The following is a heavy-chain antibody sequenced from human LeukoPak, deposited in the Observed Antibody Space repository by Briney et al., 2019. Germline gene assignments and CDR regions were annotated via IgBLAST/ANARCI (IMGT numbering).Heavy chain of an antibody. CDR3: AREFGKIYYKTYYFDF. V-gene: IGHV3-30-3*01. Sequence: PGGSLRLSRATSGFTLSSFVMHWVRQAPGKGLEWVALISHDGSKKYYADSVKGRFTISRDNSNNTLNVQMNSLRPEDTAVYYCAREFGKIYYKTYYFDFWGQGTLVTVSS. J-gene: IGHJ4*02. CDR2: ISHDGSKK. CDR1: GFTLSSFV. D-gene: IGHD3-22*01.